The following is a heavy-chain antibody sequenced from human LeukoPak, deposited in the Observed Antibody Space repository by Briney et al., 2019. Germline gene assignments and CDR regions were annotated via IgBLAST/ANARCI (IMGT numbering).Heavy chain of an antibody. Sequence: QPGRSLRLSCAASGFTFEDYTMHWVRQAPGKGLEWVSSITWNSGTVGYADSVRGRFTVSRDSAKKSLYLQMNSLRAEDTAFYYCAKDIGIVVVTTTITYFDYWGQGTLVTVSS. J-gene: IGHJ4*02. CDR3: AKDIGIVVVTTTITYFDY. CDR2: ITWNSGTV. D-gene: IGHD2-15*01. V-gene: IGHV3-9*01. CDR1: GFTFEDYT.